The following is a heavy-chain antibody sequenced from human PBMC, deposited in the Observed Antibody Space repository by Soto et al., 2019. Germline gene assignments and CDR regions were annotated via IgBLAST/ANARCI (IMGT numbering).Heavy chain of an antibody. J-gene: IGHJ3*02. CDR1: GGSISSSNW. CDR3: AMPSLGHDAFVI. CDR2: IYHSGST. V-gene: IGHV4-4*02. Sequence: HVQLQESGRGLVKPSGTLSLTCSVSGGSISSSNWWSWVRQPPGKGLEWIGEIYHSGSTNYNPSLKSRVTISVVKSKNQLSRELSSVTAADPAVYYCAMPSLGHDAFVIGGQGTMVTVSS. D-gene: IGHD6-6*01.